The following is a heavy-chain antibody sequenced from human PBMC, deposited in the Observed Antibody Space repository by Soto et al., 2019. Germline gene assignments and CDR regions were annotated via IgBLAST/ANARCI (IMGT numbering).Heavy chain of an antibody. CDR1: GYTSTDYR. CDR2: IYPADSAT. D-gene: IGHD4-4*01. Sequence: GASQNISCAASGYTSTDYRNGWVRQPPGKGLQWMGIIYPADSATSYRPTLQGHVTITGDKSTSTAYVQWNTLRSADTAMYYCARHISNFGYNYYSIDFWGQGTTVTVSS. J-gene: IGHJ6*02. CDR3: ARHISNFGYNYYSIDF. V-gene: IGHV5-51*01.